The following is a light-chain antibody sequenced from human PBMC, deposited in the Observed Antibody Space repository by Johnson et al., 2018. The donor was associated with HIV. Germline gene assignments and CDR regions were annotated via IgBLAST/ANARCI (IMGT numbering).Light chain of an antibody. CDR1: SSNIGKNY. Sequence: QSVLTQPPSVSAAPGQKVTISCSGNSSNIGKNYVSWYQHLPGTAPKLVIHENNERPSGIPDRFSGSKSGTSATLDITGLQTGDEADYYCATWDTSLSAGGVFGTGTKVTVL. V-gene: IGLV1-51*02. CDR2: ENN. J-gene: IGLJ1*01. CDR3: ATWDTSLSAGGV.